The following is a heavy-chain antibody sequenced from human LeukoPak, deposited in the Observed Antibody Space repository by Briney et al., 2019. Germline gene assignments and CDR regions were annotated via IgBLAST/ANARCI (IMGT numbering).Heavy chain of an antibody. CDR1: GYTFTDFG. V-gene: IGHV1-18*01. CDR2: ISAYSGDT. CDR3: ARGRPSDF. J-gene: IGHJ4*02. D-gene: IGHD3-3*01. Sequence: ASVKVSCKTSGYTFTDFGMSWVRQAPGQGLEWMGWISAYSGDTNYAHNLQGRVTMTTDTSTSTAYMELRSLRSDDTAMYYCARGRPSDFWGQGTPVTVSS.